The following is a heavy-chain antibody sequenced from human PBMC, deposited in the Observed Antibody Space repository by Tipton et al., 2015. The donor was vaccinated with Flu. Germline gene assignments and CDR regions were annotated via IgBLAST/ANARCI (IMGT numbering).Heavy chain of an antibody. V-gene: IGHV4-4*07. Sequence: GEALDNLYWSWIRQSAGKGLEWIGRTYSSGATNYNPSLKSRVSMSASTSKNQFSLQMTSVTPADTAVYYCASYSGSYEVDYWGQGTLVTVSS. CDR2: TYSSGAT. J-gene: IGHJ4*02. CDR3: ASYSGSYEVDY. CDR1: GEALDNLY. D-gene: IGHD1-26*01.